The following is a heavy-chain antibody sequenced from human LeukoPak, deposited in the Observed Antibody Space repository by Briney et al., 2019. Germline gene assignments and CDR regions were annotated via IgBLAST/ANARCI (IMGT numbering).Heavy chain of an antibody. V-gene: IGHV3-48*01. Sequence: GGSLRLPCAASGFTFSSYAMSWVRQAPGKGLEWVSYISSSSSTIYYADSVKGRFTISRDNAKNSLYLQMNSLRAEDTAVYYCARESDCGGDCYSGPVGFFDYWGQGTLVTVSS. CDR2: ISSSSSTI. CDR3: ARESDCGGDCYSGPVGFFDY. J-gene: IGHJ4*02. CDR1: GFTFSSYA. D-gene: IGHD2-21*02.